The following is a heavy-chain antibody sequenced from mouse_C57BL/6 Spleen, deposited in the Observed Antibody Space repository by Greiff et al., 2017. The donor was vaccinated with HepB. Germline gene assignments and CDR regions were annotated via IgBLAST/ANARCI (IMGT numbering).Heavy chain of an antibody. D-gene: IGHD2-4*01. CDR1: GYAFTNYL. V-gene: IGHV1-54*01. CDR2: INPGSGGT. CDR3: ARSYDYDWYFDV. Sequence: LVESGAELVRPGTSVKVSCKASGYAFTNYLIEWVKQRPGQGLEWIGVINPGSGGTNYNEKFKGKATLTADKSSSTAYMQLSSLTSEDSAVYFCARSYDYDWYFDVWGTGTTVTVSS. J-gene: IGHJ1*03.